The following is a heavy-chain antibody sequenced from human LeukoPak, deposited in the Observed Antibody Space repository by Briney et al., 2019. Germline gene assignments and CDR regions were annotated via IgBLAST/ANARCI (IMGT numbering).Heavy chain of an antibody. Sequence: GGSLRLSCAASGFTFSSYWMNWVRQAPGKGLVWVSRIASDGSSTTYADSVKGRFTISRDNAKNSLYLQMNSLRAEDTAVYYCARDSYYDILTDFDYWGQGTLVTVSS. CDR1: GFTFSSYW. V-gene: IGHV3-74*01. CDR2: IASDGSST. D-gene: IGHD3-9*01. J-gene: IGHJ4*02. CDR3: ARDSYYDILTDFDY.